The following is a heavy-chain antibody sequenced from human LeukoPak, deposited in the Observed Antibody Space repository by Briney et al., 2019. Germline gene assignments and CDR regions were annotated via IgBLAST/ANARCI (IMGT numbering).Heavy chain of an antibody. Sequence: GGSLRLSCAASGFTFSDYYMSWIRQAPGKGLEWVSAISGSGGSTYYADSVKGRFTISRDNSKNTLSLQMNSLRAEDTAGYYCAKSVWGATYYFDYWGQGTLVTVSS. J-gene: IGHJ4*02. V-gene: IGHV3-23*01. D-gene: IGHD3-16*01. CDR3: AKSVWGATYYFDY. CDR2: ISGSGGST. CDR1: GFTFSDYY.